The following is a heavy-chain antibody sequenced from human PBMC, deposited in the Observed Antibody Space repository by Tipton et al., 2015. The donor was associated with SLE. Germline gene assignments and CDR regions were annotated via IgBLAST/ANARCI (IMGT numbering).Heavy chain of an antibody. V-gene: IGHV4-59*01. Sequence: TLSLTCTVSGGSMSNYCWSWIRQPPGKGLEWIGYISYSGSTNYNPSLKSRVTISVDTSKNQFSLKLSSVTAADTAVYYCASPYNWNDRGAFDIWGQGTMVTVSS. CDR1: GGSMSNYC. D-gene: IGHD1-20*01. CDR3: ASPYNWNDRGAFDI. CDR2: ISYSGST. J-gene: IGHJ3*02.